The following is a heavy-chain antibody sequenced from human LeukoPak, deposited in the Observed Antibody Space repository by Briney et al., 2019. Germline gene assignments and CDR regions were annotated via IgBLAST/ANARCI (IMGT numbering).Heavy chain of an antibody. J-gene: IGHJ4*02. CDR2: ISGSGGNT. D-gene: IGHD3-10*01. CDR1: GFTFSNSA. V-gene: IGHV3-23*01. CDR3: AKDLGAGGGSVFDY. Sequence: GGSLRLSCAASGFTFSNSAMSWVRQAPGKGLEWVSAISGSGGNTYYADSVKGRFTIAKDNSRDTLYLQMNSLRAEDTAIYYCAKDLGAGGGSVFDYWGQGALVTVSS.